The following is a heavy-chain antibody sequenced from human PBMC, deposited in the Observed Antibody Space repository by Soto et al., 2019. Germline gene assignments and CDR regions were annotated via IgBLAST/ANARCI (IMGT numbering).Heavy chain of an antibody. D-gene: IGHD3-3*01. Sequence: SLRLSCAASGFTFSSYGMHWVRQAPGKGLEWVAVIWYDGSNKYYADSVKGRFTISRDNSKNTLYLQMNSLRAEDTAVYYCARVYYDFWSGYFYYYYGMDFWGQGTTVTVSS. CDR3: ARVYYDFWSGYFYYYYGMDF. CDR2: IWYDGSNK. CDR1: GFTFSSYG. J-gene: IGHJ6*02. V-gene: IGHV3-33*01.